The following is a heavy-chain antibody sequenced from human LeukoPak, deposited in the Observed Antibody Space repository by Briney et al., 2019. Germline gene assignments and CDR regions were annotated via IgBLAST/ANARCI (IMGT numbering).Heavy chain of an antibody. CDR3: ARSPPCIAAAGTLGSFDP. CDR2: IYHSGST. Sequence: SETLSLTCAVSGYSISSGYYWGWIRQPPGKGLEWIGSIYHSGSTYYNPSLKSRVTISVDTSKNQFSLKLSSVTAADTAVYFCARSPPCIAAAGTLGSFDPWGQGTLVTVSS. J-gene: IGHJ5*02. D-gene: IGHD6-13*01. CDR1: GYSISSGYY. V-gene: IGHV4-38-2*01.